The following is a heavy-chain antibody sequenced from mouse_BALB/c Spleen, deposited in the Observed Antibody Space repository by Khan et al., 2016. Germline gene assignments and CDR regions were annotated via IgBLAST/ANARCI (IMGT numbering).Heavy chain of an antibody. CDR1: GFSLTGFS. J-gene: IGHJ3*01. Sequence: VQLQESGPGLVAPSQSLSITCTVSGFSLTGFSVNWVRQPPGKALEWLGMIWGDGSTDYNSGPKSRLSFSKDDSKCQAVLKMNSLGTGNTACYFSASSYCYDGGLAYWGQGPLVTVSA. D-gene: IGHD2-12*01. CDR3: ASSYCYDGGLAY. CDR2: IWGDGST. V-gene: IGHV2-6-7*01.